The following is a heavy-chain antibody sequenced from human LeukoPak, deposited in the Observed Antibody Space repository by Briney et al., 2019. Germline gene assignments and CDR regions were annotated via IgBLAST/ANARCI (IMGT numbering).Heavy chain of an antibody. J-gene: IGHJ6*02. Sequence: GGSLRLSCEVSGFAFGSEAMSWVRQSPARGLEWVASISPGGGTTYYADYVKDRFTISRDNSNNMLYVQMNSLRAEDTAVYYCARDSDYYGSGSSSTPMDVWGQGTTVTVSS. CDR1: GFAFGSEA. CDR2: ISPGGGTT. V-gene: IGHV3-23*01. CDR3: ARDSDYYGSGSSSTPMDV. D-gene: IGHD3-10*01.